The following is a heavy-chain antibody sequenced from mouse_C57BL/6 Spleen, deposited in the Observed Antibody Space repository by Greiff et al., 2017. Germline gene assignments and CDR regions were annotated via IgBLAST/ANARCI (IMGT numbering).Heavy chain of an antibody. CDR3: AREFITTVVATRDYAMDY. D-gene: IGHD1-1*01. CDR2: LRAGCSFT. V-gene: IGHV5-4*01. CDR1: GFTFSSYA. Sequence: EVKLVESGGGLVKPGGSLKLSCAASGFTFSSYAMSWVRQTPETRLEWVATLRAGCSFTYYPDNVKGRFTISRDNAKNNLYLQMSHLKSEDTAMYYCAREFITTVVATRDYAMDYWGQGTSVTVSS. J-gene: IGHJ4*01.